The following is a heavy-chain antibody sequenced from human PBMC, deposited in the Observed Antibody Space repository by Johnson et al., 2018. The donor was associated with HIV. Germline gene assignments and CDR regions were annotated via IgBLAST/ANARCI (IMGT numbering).Heavy chain of an antibody. D-gene: IGHD6-13*01. CDR3: ARDWADIAAAVTGAFDV. V-gene: IGHV3-30*04. J-gene: IGHJ3*01. CDR2: ISYDGRTT. Sequence: QVQLVESGGGVVQPGRSLRLSCAASGFTFSSYAMHWVRQAPAKGLEWVAVISYDGRTTYFADSVKGRFTISRDNSKNTLYLQMNNLRPGDTALYYCARDWADIAAAVTGAFDVWGQGTMVTGSS. CDR1: GFTFSSYA.